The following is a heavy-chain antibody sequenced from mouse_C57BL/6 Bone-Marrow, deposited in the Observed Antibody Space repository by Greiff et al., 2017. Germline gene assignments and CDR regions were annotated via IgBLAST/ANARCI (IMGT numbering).Heavy chain of an antibody. CDR1: GYTFTSYG. CDR3: ARGDGYSWYFDV. J-gene: IGHJ1*03. D-gene: IGHD2-3*01. V-gene: IGHV1-81*01. Sequence: VKLMESGAELARPGASVKLSCKASGYTFTSYGISWVKQRTGQGLEWIGEIYPRSGNTYYNEKFKGKATLTADKSSSTAYMELRSLTSEDSAVYFCARGDGYSWYFDVWGTGTTVTVSS. CDR2: IYPRSGNT.